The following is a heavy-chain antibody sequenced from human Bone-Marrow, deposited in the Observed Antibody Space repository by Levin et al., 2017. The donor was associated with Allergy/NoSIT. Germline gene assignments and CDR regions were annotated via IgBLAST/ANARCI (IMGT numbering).Heavy chain of an antibody. CDR3: AKVPADYGGNYWYFDV. V-gene: IGHV3-23*01. D-gene: IGHD4-23*01. J-gene: IGHJ2*01. CDR2: ITESGGST. CDR1: GFTFMSYA. Sequence: LSLTCEGSGFTFMSYAMGWVRQAPGKGLEWVSSITESGGSTYYADSVRGRFTISRHNSKNTLYLQMNSLTAEDTALYYCAKVPADYGGNYWYFDVWGRGTLVSVS.